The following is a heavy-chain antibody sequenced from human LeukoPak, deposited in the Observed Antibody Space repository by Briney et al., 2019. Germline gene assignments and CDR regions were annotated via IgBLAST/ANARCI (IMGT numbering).Heavy chain of an antibody. J-gene: IGHJ3*02. CDR3: AKERGTYYYDSSGYWNDAFDI. CDR1: GFTFSSYG. D-gene: IGHD3-22*01. CDR2: ISGSGGST. V-gene: IGHV3-23*01. Sequence: GGSLRLSCAASGFTFSSYGMSWVRQAPGKGLEWVSAISGSGGSTYYADSVKGRFTISRDNSKNTLYLQMNSLRAEDTAVYYCAKERGTYYYDSSGYWNDAFDIWGQGTMVTVSS.